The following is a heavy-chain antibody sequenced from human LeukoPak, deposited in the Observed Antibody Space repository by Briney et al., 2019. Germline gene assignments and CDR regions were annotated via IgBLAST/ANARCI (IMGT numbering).Heavy chain of an antibody. CDR1: GFTFSSYA. Sequence: GGSLRLSCGASGFTFSSYAMSWVRQAPGKGLEWVSGISDSGGSRHYADSVKGRFTISRDNSKNTLYLQMNSLRAEDTAVYYCAKDFPPGDLPLFDYWGQGTVVTVSS. CDR2: ISDSGGSR. J-gene: IGHJ4*02. V-gene: IGHV3-23*01. D-gene: IGHD7-27*01. CDR3: AKDFPPGDLPLFDY.